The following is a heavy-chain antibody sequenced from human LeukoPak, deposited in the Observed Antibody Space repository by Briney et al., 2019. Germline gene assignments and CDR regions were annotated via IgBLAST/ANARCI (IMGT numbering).Heavy chain of an antibody. J-gene: IGHJ3*02. CDR2: IRYDGSNK. CDR3: AKDRLKYYYDSSGTHAFDI. CDR1: GFTFSSYG. V-gene: IGHV3-30*02. D-gene: IGHD3-22*01. Sequence: GGSLRLSCAASGFTFSSYGMHWVRQAPGKGLEWVAFIRYDGSNKYYADSVKGRFTISRDNSKNTLYLQMNSLRAEDTAVYYCAKDRLKYYYDSSGTHAFDIWGQGTMVTVSS.